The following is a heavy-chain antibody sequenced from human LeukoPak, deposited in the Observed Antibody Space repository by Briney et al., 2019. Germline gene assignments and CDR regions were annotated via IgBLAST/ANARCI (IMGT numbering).Heavy chain of an antibody. Sequence: GGSLRLSCTASGFTLSNYWMSWLRQAPGGGLEWVANIHQNGSERYHVDSVKGRFTISRDNAKNSLYLQMNNLRAEDTAVYYCAKWDRRGYYFDDGGQGTLVTVSS. CDR2: IHQNGSER. CDR1: GFTLSNYW. J-gene: IGHJ4*02. D-gene: IGHD3-22*01. CDR3: AKWDRRGYYFDD. V-gene: IGHV3-7*01.